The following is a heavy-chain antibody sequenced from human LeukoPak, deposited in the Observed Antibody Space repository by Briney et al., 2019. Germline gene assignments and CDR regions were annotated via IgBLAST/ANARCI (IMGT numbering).Heavy chain of an antibody. D-gene: IGHD2-2*01. CDR2: ISGSGGST. V-gene: IGHV3-23*01. CDR3: AKLWGPGNIVVVPAAHHDC. Sequence: GGSLRLSCAASGFTFSSYAMSWVRQAPGKGLEWVSAISGSGGSTYYADSVKGRFTISRDNSKNTLYLQMNSLRAEDTAVYYCAKLWGPGNIVVVPAAHHDCWGQGTLVTVSS. J-gene: IGHJ4*02. CDR1: GFTFSSYA.